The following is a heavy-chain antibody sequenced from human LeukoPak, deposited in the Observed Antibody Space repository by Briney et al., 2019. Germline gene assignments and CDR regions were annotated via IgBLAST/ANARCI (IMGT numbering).Heavy chain of an antibody. Sequence: KASETLSLTCTVSGGSISSGSYYWSWTRQPAGKGLEWIGRIYTSGSTNYNPSLKSRVTISVDTSKNQFSLKLSSVTAADTAVYYCARGYSGSYHNWFDPWGQGTLVTVSS. J-gene: IGHJ5*02. CDR1: GGSISSGSYY. V-gene: IGHV4-61*02. CDR3: ARGYSGSYHNWFDP. D-gene: IGHD1-26*01. CDR2: IYTSGST.